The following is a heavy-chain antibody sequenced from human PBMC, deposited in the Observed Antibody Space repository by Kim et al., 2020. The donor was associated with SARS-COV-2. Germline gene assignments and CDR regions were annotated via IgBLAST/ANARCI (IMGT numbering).Heavy chain of an antibody. CDR3: ARDGDCSGGSCYTSYYYGMDV. V-gene: IGHV3-66*01. J-gene: IGHJ6*02. Sequence: GGSLRLSCAASGFTVSSNYMSWVRQAPGKGLEWVSVIYSGGSTYYADSVKGRFTISRDNSKNTLYLQMNSLRAEDTAVYYCARDGDCSGGSCYTSYYYGMDVWGQGTTVTVSS. D-gene: IGHD2-15*01. CDR2: IYSGGST. CDR1: GFTVSSNY.